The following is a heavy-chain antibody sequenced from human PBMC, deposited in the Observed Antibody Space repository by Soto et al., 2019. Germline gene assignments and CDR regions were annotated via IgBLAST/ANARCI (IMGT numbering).Heavy chain of an antibody. CDR3: ANGRFLEWLLPDNWFDP. D-gene: IGHD3-3*01. V-gene: IGHV3-23*01. J-gene: IGHJ5*02. Sequence: GGSLRLSCAAAGFTFRDYAMNWVRQAPGKGLEWVSAISGSGANTYYADSVKGRFTISRDNSKNMLYLQMNNLIDEDTAESYCANGRFLEWLLPDNWFDPWGQGTLVTVSS. CDR1: GFTFRDYA. CDR2: ISGSGANT.